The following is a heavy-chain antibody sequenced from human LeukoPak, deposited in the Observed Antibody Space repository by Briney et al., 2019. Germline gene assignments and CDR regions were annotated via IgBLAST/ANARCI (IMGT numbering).Heavy chain of an antibody. Sequence: PAGGSLRLSCTASGFTFSAYAMMWVRQAPGKGPEWVSAIRGGGTSEFYADSVKGRFRISRDNSKDTLFLQMNSLRAEDTAVYYCARDPNGDYIGAFDMWGPGTMVTVSS. D-gene: IGHD4-17*01. V-gene: IGHV3-23*01. CDR3: ARDPNGDYIGAFDM. CDR2: IRGGGTSE. CDR1: GFTFSAYA. J-gene: IGHJ3*02.